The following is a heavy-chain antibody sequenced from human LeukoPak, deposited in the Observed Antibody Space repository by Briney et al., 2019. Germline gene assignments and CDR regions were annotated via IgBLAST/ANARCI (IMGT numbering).Heavy chain of an antibody. J-gene: IGHJ5*02. Sequence: GGSLRLSCSASGFTFRNYGIHWVRQAPGKGLEWVIVVSRDGGTKYYSDSVKGRFTISRDNSENTLYLQINSLRPEDTAVYYCVREGLGPSFSAWFDPWGHGTLVTVSS. CDR2: VSRDGGTK. CDR3: VREGLGPSFSAWFDP. CDR1: GFTFRNYG. D-gene: IGHD3/OR15-3a*01. V-gene: IGHV3-30*03.